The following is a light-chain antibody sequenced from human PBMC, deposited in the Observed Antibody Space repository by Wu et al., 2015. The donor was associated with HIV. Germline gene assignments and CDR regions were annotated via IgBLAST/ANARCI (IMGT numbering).Light chain of an antibody. CDR2: GAS. V-gene: IGKV3-15*01. CDR1: QSVSSN. J-gene: IGKJ3*01. CDR3: QQYDDWAFT. Sequence: EIVMTQSPATLSVSPGERATLSCRASQSVSSNLAWYQQKPGQAPRLLFYGASTRATGVPVRFSGSGSGTEFTLTISSMQSEDFAVYYCQQYDDWAFTFGPGTKVEIK.